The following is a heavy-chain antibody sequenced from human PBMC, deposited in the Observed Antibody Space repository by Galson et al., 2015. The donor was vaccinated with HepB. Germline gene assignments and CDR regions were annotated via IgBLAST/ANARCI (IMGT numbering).Heavy chain of an antibody. J-gene: IGHJ4*02. V-gene: IGHV3-23*01. CDR3: VKDRFRGEAYD. Sequence: SLRLSCAASGFFFSGNAMSWVRQAPGKGLEWVSAIGSDFNTHYTDSVKGRFTISRDNSRNTLYRQMSGLRAEDTALYYCVKDRFRGEAYDWGQGTLVTGSS. D-gene: IGHD3-3*01. CDR2: IGSDFNT. CDR1: GFFFSGNA.